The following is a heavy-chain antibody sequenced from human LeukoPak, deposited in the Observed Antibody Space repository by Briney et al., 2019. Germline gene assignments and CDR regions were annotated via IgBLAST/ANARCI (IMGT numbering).Heavy chain of an antibody. CDR1: GDTFSNYA. J-gene: IGHJ4*02. CDR2: IIPIFGTA. V-gene: IGHV1-69*06. Sequence: ASVKVSCKASGDTFSNYAISWVRQAPGQGLEWMGGIIPIFGTAKYAQKFQGRVTITADKSTSTAYMELSSLRSEDTAVYYCARDVSGSYRDFDYWGQGTLVTVSS. D-gene: IGHD1-26*01. CDR3: ARDVSGSYRDFDY.